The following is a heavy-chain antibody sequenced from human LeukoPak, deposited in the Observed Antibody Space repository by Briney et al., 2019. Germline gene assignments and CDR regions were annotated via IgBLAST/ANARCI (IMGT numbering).Heavy chain of an antibody. CDR1: GFTFSGCA. J-gene: IGHJ4*02. D-gene: IGHD3-3*01. CDR3: ARVMVFLEWFPFDY. Sequence: GGSLRLSCAAPGFTFSGCAMHWVRQAPGKGLEYVSAISTNGGTTYYANSVKGRFTISRDNSKNTLYLQMGSLRAEDMAVYYCARVMVFLEWFPFDYRGQGILVTVSS. V-gene: IGHV3-64*01. CDR2: ISTNGGTT.